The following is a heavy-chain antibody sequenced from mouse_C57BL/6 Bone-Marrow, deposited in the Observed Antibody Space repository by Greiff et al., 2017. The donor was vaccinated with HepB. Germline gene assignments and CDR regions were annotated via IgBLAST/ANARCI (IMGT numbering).Heavy chain of an antibody. CDR2: IDPENGDT. J-gene: IGHJ1*03. CDR3: TTAYFDV. V-gene: IGHV14-4*01. Sequence: VQLQQSGAELVRPGASVKLSCTASGFNIKDDYMHWVKQRPEQGLEWIGWIDPENGDTEYASKFQGKATITADTASNTAYLQLSSLTSEDTAVYYCTTAYFDVWGTGTTVTVSS. CDR1: GFNIKDDY.